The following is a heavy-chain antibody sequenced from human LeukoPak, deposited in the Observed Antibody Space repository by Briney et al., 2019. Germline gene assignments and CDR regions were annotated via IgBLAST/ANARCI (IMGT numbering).Heavy chain of an antibody. J-gene: IGHJ4*02. CDR1: GFTFSSYA. Sequence: GGSLRLSCAASGFTFSSYAMSWVRQAPGKGLEWVSGTSGSGDNTYYADSVKGRFTISRDNSKNTLYVQVNSLGTEDTAAYYCAKGSYYDSSGSFYFDYWGQGTLVTVSS. CDR3: AKGSYYDSSGSFYFDY. V-gene: IGHV3-23*01. CDR2: TSGSGDNT. D-gene: IGHD3-22*01.